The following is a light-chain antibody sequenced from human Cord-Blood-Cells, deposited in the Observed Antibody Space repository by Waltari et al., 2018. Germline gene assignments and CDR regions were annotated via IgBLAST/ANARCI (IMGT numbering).Light chain of an antibody. V-gene: IGKV1-33*01. J-gene: IGKJ5*01. CDR3: QQYDNLLT. CDR2: DAS. CDR1: QYISNY. Sequence: DIQMTQSPSSLSASVGDRVTITCQASQYISNYLNWYQQKPGKAPKLLIYDASNLETGVPSRFSGSGSGTDFTFTISSLQPEDIATYYCQQYDNLLTFGQGTRLEIK.